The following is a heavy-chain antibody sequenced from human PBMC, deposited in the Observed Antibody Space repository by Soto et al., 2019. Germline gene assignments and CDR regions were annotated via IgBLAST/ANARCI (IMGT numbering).Heavy chain of an antibody. D-gene: IGHD5-12*01. CDR2: ISYDGSNK. V-gene: IGHV3-30-3*01. CDR3: ASLTGYSGYDYKPHFDY. CDR1: GFTFSSYA. J-gene: IGHJ4*02. Sequence: GGSLRLSCAASGFTFSSYAMHWVRQAPGKGLEWVAVISYDGSNKYYADSVKGRFTISRDNSKNTLYLQMNSLRAEDTVVYFCASLTGYSGYDYKPHFDYWGQGTLVTVSS.